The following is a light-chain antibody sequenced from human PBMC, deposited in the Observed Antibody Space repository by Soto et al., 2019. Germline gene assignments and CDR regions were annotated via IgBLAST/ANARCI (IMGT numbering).Light chain of an antibody. CDR3: QQLNSYPLT. Sequence: DIPLTQSPSFLSASVGDIVTITCRASQGISSYLAWYQQKPGKAPKLLIYAASTLQSGVPSRFSGSGSGTEFTLTISSLQPEDFATYYCQQLNSYPLTFGGGTKLEIK. J-gene: IGKJ4*01. CDR2: AAS. V-gene: IGKV1-9*01. CDR1: QGISSY.